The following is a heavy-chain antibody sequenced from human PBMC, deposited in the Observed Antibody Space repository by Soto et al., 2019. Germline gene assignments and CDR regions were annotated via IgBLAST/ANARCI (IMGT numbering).Heavy chain of an antibody. CDR2: IYYSGST. D-gene: IGHD3-9*01. CDR3: CGLIRYFDWFPDY. V-gene: IGHV4-39*01. J-gene: IGHJ4*02. CDR1: GGSISSSSYY. Sequence: QLQLQESGPGLVKPSETLSLTCTVSGGSISSSSYYWGWIRQPPGKGLEWIGSIYYSGSTYYNPSLKSRVTISVDTSKNQFSLKLSSVTAADTAVYYCCGLIRYFDWFPDYWGQGTLVTVSS.